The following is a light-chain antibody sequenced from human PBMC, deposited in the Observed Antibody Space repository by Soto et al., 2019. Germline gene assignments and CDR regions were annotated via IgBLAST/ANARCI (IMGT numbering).Light chain of an antibody. Sequence: QSVLTQPASVSGSPGQTITISCTGTSSDVGSYNYVSWYQQHPGKATKLMIYDVSNRPSGVSNRFSGSKSGNTASLTISGLQAEDEADYYCNSYTGSSTPYVFGTGTKVTVL. CDR3: NSYTGSSTPYV. V-gene: IGLV2-14*03. J-gene: IGLJ1*01. CDR1: SSDVGSYNY. CDR2: DVS.